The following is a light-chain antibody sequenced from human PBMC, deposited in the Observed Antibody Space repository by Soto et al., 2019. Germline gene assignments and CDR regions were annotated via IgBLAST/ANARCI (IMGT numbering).Light chain of an antibody. CDR2: GAS. CDR3: QQYVGLPIT. Sequence: SELTQSPGTLSLSPGERATLSCRASQSVSSNYLAWYQQKPGQAPRLLIYGASSRATGIPDRFSGSGSGTDFTLTISRVAPEDFAVYYCQQYVGLPITFGQGTRLEIK. CDR1: QSVSSNY. V-gene: IGKV3-20*01. J-gene: IGKJ5*01.